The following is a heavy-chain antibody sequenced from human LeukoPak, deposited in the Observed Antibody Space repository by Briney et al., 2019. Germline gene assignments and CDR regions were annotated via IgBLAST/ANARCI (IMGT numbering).Heavy chain of an antibody. CDR1: GLTFSSYW. CDR3: ARGGGLDV. CDR2: INHNGNVN. V-gene: IGHV3-7*03. J-gene: IGHJ6*02. D-gene: IGHD3-16*01. Sequence: GGSLRLSCAASGLTFSSYWMNWARQAPGKGLEWVASINHNGNVNYYVDSVKGRFTISRDNAKNSLYLQMSNLRAEDTAVYFCARGGGLDVWGQGATVTVSS.